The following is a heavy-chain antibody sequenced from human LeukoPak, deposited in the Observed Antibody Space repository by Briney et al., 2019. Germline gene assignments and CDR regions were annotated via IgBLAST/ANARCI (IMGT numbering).Heavy chain of an antibody. D-gene: IGHD3-22*01. J-gene: IGHJ4*02. CDR1: GGSISSDGYS. CDR3: ARPGDSSGYYPYYFDY. Sequence: SETLSLTCTVSGGSISSDGYSWTWIRQPPGKGLEWIGSIYYSGSTYYNPSLKSRVTISVDTSKNQFSLKLSSVTAADTAVYYCARPGDSSGYYPYYFDYWGQGTLVTVSS. V-gene: IGHV4-39*01. CDR2: IYYSGST.